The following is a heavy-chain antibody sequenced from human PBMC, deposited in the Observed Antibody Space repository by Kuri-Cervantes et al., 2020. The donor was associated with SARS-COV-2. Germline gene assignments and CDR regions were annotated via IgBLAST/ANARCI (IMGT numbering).Heavy chain of an antibody. V-gene: IGHV3-74*01. CDR3: ARGRWYCSSTSCYAPAKYGMDV. CDR1: GFTFSGHW. Sequence: GGSLRLSCAASGFTFSGHWIHWVRQAPGKGLVWVSRINPDGSYTNNADSVKGRFTLSRDNAKNMLFLQMSSLRAEDTAVYYCARGRWYCSSTSCYAPAKYGMDVWGQGTTVTVSS. CDR2: INPDGSYT. D-gene: IGHD2-2*01. J-gene: IGHJ6*02.